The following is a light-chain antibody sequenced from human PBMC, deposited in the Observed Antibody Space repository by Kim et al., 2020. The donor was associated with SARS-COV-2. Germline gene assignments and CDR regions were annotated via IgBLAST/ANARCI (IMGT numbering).Light chain of an antibody. CDR2: GAS. CDR1: QSVSSN. V-gene: IGKV3-15*01. Sequence: EIVMTQSPATLSVSPGERATLSCRASQSVSSNLAWYQQKPGQAPRLLIYGASTRATAIPARFSGSGSGTEFTLTISGLQSEDFAVYYCQHYNNWPFTFGPGTKVDIK. CDR3: QHYNNWPFT. J-gene: IGKJ3*01.